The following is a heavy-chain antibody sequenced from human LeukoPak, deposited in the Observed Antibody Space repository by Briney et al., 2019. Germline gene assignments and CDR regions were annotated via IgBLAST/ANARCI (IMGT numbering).Heavy chain of an antibody. CDR3: ARDMGGEAQWLVGPPYYYGMDV. J-gene: IGHJ6*02. Sequence: PGGSLRLSCAASGFTFTSYSMNWVRQAPGKGLQWVSSISSSGYIYYVDSVKGRFTISRDNAKNSLYLQMNSLRAEDTAVYYCARDMGGEAQWLVGPPYYYGMDVWGQGITVTVSS. V-gene: IGHV3-21*01. CDR1: GFTFTSYS. CDR2: ISSSGYI. D-gene: IGHD6-19*01.